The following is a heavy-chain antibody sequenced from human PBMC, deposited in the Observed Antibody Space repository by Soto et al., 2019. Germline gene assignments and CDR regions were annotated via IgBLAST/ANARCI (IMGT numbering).Heavy chain of an antibody. D-gene: IGHD2-15*01. J-gene: IGHJ4*02. CDR3: ARAWLCSGVNCYQSRTCFDY. CDR1: GFTFSAYA. V-gene: IGHV3-23*01. CDR2: ISGGGGNG. Sequence: PGGSLRLSCVTSGFTFSAYAMTWVRQAPGKGLEWISSISGGGGNGYYLESVKGRFTISRDNSKSTLFLHLNGLRADDTALYYCARAWLCSGVNCYQSRTCFDYCGQGTLVTVSS.